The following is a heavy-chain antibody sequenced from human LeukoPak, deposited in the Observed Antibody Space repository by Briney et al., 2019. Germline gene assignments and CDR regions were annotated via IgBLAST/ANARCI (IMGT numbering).Heavy chain of an antibody. V-gene: IGHV4-59*01. CDR2: IYYSGST. D-gene: IGHD2-2*01. CDR3: ARAIVVVPAAKIHFDY. J-gene: IGHJ4*02. CDR1: GGSISSYY. Sequence: SETLSLTCTVSGGSISSYYWSWIRQPPGKGLEWIGYIYYSGSTNYNPSLKSRVTISVDTSKNQFSLKLSSVTAADTAVYYCARAIVVVPAAKIHFDYWGQGTLVTVSS.